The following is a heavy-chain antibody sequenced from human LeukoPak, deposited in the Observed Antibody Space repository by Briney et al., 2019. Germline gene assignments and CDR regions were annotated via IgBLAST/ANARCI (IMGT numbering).Heavy chain of an antibody. CDR2: IYHSGST. V-gene: IGHV4-38-2*02. D-gene: IGHD3-16*01. Sequence: PSETLSLTCTVSGYSISSGYYWGWIRQPPGKGLEWIGSIYHSGSTYYNPSLKSRVTISVDTSKNQFSLKLSSVTAADTAVYYCARALRRYKYDYPSPDNWGQGTLVTVSS. J-gene: IGHJ4*02. CDR1: GYSISSGYY. CDR3: ARALRRYKYDYPSPDN.